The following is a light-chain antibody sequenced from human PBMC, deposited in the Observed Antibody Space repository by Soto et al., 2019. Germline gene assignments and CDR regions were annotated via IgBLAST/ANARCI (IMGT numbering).Light chain of an antibody. Sequence: IGLTQSPGTLSLAPGEGATLSFRASQSVSSNYLAWYQQKPGQAPRLLMYGASRRATGIPDRFSGSGSGTDFTLTISRLEPEDFAVYYCQQYGSSLWTFGQGTKVDIK. V-gene: IGKV3-20*01. CDR2: GAS. J-gene: IGKJ1*01. CDR1: QSVSSNY. CDR3: QQYGSSLWT.